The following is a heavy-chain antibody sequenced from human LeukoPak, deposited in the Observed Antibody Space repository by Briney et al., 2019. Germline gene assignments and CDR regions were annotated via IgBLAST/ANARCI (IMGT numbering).Heavy chain of an antibody. CDR2: INHSGST. D-gene: IGHD6-13*01. Sequence: SETLSLTCAVYGGSFSGYYWSWIRQPPGKGLEWIGEINHSGSTNYNPSLKSRVTISVDTSKNQFSLKLSSVTAADTAVYYCARAGVYSSSWYGTANAEYFQHWGQGTLVTVSS. J-gene: IGHJ1*01. CDR1: GGSFSGYY. CDR3: ARAGVYSSSWYGTANAEYFQH. V-gene: IGHV4-34*01.